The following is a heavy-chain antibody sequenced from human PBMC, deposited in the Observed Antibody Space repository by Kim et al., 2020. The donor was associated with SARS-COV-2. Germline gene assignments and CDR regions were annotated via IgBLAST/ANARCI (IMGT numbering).Heavy chain of an antibody. CDR3: ASLRFLEWLSHMSYYYGMDI. Sequence: GGSLRLSCEASGFIFSSYAMHWVRQAPGKGLEWVAVISYDGSNKYYADSVKGRLTISRDNSKNTLYLQMNSLRAEDTAVYYCASLRFLEWLSHMSYYYGMDIWGQGTTVTVSS. J-gene: IGHJ6*02. CDR1: GFIFSSYA. V-gene: IGHV3-30-3*01. D-gene: IGHD3-3*01. CDR2: ISYDGSNK.